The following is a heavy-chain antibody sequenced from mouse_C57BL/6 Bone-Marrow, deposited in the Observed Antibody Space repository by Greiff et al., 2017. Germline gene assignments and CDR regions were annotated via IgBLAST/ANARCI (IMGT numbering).Heavy chain of an antibody. CDR3: ARSYDYDDYTMDY. CDR2: MHPKGGSP. Sequence: QVQLQQPGAELVKPGASVKLSCKASGYTFTNYWMHWVKQRPGQGLEWIGMMHPKGGSPDYNEKFKSEATLSVDKSSRTAYMELSSRTSQDSAVYYFARSYDYDDYTMDYWGQGTSVTVSS. CDR1: GYTFTNYW. J-gene: IGHJ4*01. V-gene: IGHV1-64*01. D-gene: IGHD2-4*01.